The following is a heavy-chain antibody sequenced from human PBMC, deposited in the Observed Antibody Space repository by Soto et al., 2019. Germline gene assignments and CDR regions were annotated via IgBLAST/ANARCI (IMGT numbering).Heavy chain of an antibody. J-gene: IGHJ4*02. D-gene: IGHD6-19*01. V-gene: IGHV3-30-3*01. CDR2: ISYDGSKK. CDR1: GFTFSSYA. Sequence: QVQLVESGGGVVQPGRSLRLSCAASGFTFSSYAMHWVRQAPGKGLEWVAVISYDGSKKYYADSVKGRFTISRDNSKNTLYLQMNSLRAEDTAVYYCARGSSGCLDYWGQGTLVTVSS. CDR3: ARGSSGCLDY.